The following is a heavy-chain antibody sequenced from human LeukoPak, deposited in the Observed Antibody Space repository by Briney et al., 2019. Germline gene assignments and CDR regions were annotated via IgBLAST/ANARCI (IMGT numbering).Heavy chain of an antibody. CDR2: IYSGGST. D-gene: IGHD4-17*01. CDR3: ARDRSNGDYFFDY. Sequence: PGGSLRLSCAASGFTFSSYGMHWVRQAPGKGLEWVSVIYSGGSTYYADSVKGRFTISRDNSKNTLYLQMNSLRAEDTAVYYCARDRSNGDYFFDYWGQGTLVTVSS. CDR1: GFTFSSYG. J-gene: IGHJ4*02. V-gene: IGHV3-53*01.